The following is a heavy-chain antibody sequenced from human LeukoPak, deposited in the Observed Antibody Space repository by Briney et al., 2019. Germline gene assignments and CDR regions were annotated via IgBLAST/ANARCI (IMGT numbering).Heavy chain of an antibody. Sequence: GGSLRLSCAASEFTFSGYEMNWVRQAPGKGLEWVSYISSSGSTKYYADSVKGRFTISRDNAKNSLYLQMNSLRVEDTALYYCARGPHPYTSGWYHFDYWGQGTLVTVSS. CDR3: ARGPHPYTSGWYHFDY. V-gene: IGHV3-48*03. D-gene: IGHD6-19*01. CDR1: EFTFSGYE. CDR2: ISSSGSTK. J-gene: IGHJ4*02.